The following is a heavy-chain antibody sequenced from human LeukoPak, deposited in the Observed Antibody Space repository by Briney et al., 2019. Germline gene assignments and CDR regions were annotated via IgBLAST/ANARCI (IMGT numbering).Heavy chain of an antibody. D-gene: IGHD3-3*01. Sequence: ALVKVSCKLSGNTLRELPIQWVRQAGGKGLEWMAGFDPENAEIVYAQNFQGRVTMTEDTSTNTAYMELTSLTSDDTALYYCATRGSDFWSGFDYWGQGTQVTVSS. CDR1: GNTLRELP. CDR3: ATRGSDFWSGFDY. J-gene: IGHJ4*02. V-gene: IGHV1-24*01. CDR2: FDPENAEI.